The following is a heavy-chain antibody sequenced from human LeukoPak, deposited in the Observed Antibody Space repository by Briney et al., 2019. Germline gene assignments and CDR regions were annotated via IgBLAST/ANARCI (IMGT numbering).Heavy chain of an antibody. Sequence: SQTLSLTCTVSGGSISSGGYYWSWIRQHPGKGLEWIGYIYYSGSTYYNPSLKSRVTISVDKSKNQFSLKLSSVTAADTAVYYCARALDIAARHSNWFDPWGQGTLVTVSS. D-gene: IGHD6-6*01. V-gene: IGHV4-31*03. CDR3: ARALDIAARHSNWFDP. J-gene: IGHJ5*02. CDR1: GGSISSGGYY. CDR2: IYYSGST.